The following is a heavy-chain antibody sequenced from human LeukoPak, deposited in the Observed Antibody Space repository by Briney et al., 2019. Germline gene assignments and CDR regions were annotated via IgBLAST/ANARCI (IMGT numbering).Heavy chain of an antibody. D-gene: IGHD3-10*01. J-gene: IGHJ6*04. CDR1: GFTFSSYA. V-gene: IGHV3-30*04. Sequence: GGSLRLSCAASGFTFSSYAMHWVRQAPGKGLEWVAVISYDGSNKYYADSVKGRFTISRDNSKNTLYLQMNSLRAEDTAVYYCARDSGPYGSGSQAYYYYGMDVWGKGTTVTASS. CDR3: ARDSGPYGSGSQAYYYYGMDV. CDR2: ISYDGSNK.